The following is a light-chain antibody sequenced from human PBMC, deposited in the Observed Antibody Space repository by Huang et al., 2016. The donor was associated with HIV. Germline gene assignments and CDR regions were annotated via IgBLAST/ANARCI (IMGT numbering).Light chain of an antibody. J-gene: IGKJ4*01. CDR2: VTS. CDR1: QSVGNY. Sequence: IVLTQSPATLSWYPGERVTLSCRASQSVGNYIAWYQQHPGQSPKLLIYVTSNRATGTPVRFSGSGSGTDFTLTISSLESEDFAVYYCQQRSSGVTFGGGTKVQVK. CDR3: QQRSSGVT. V-gene: IGKV3-11*01.